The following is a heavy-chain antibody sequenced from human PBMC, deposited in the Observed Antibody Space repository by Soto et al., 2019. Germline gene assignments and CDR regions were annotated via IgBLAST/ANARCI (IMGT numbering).Heavy chain of an antibody. D-gene: IGHD1-26*01. CDR1: GGSISSGGYY. Sequence: SETLSLTCTVSGGSISSGGYYWSWIRQHPGKGLEWIGYIYYSGSTYYNPSLKSRVTISVDTSKSQFSLHLNSVTAADTAVYFCARHENGGTYPLAYWGQGTLVTVSS. CDR2: IYYSGST. V-gene: IGHV4-39*01. J-gene: IGHJ4*02. CDR3: ARHENGGTYPLAY.